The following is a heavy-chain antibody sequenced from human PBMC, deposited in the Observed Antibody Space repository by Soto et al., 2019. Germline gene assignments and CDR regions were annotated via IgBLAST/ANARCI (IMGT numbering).Heavy chain of an antibody. J-gene: IGHJ5*02. CDR1: GFTFSSYA. CDR2: ISGSGGST. D-gene: IGHD3-10*01. CDR3: AKGGVLGDWFDP. V-gene: IGHV3-23*01. Sequence: EVQLLESGGGLVQPGGSLRLSCAASGFTFSSYAMSWVRQAPGKGLEWVAAISGSGGSTYYADSVKGRFTISRDNSKNTLYLQMNSLRAEDTAVYYCAKGGVLGDWFDPWGQGTLVTVSS.